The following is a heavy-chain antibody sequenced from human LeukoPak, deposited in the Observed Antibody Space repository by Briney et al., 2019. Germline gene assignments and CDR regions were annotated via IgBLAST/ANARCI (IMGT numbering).Heavy chain of an antibody. Sequence: RSGGSLRLSCAAPGFTFSSYAMHWVRQAPGKGLEWVAVISYDGSNKYYADSVRGRFTISRDNSKNTLYLQMNSLRAEDTAVYYCARGENDFWSGYNFQNWFDPWGQGTLVTVSS. CDR3: ARGENDFWSGYNFQNWFDP. D-gene: IGHD3-3*01. CDR1: GFTFSSYA. CDR2: ISYDGSNK. V-gene: IGHV3-30*04. J-gene: IGHJ5*02.